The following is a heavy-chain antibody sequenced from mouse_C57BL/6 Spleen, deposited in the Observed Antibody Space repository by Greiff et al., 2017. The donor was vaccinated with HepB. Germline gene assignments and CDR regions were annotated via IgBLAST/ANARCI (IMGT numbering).Heavy chain of an antibody. CDR1: GYTFTSYD. V-gene: IGHV1-85*01. Sequence: VQVVESGPELVKPGASVKLSCKASGYTFTSYDINWVKQRPGRGLEWIGWIYPSDGSTKYNEKFKGKATLTVDTSSSTAYMERHSLTSEDSAVYFCARPYYSNPGYFDVWGTGPTVTVSS. CDR3: ARPYYSNPGYFDV. D-gene: IGHD2-5*01. CDR2: IYPSDGST. J-gene: IGHJ1*03.